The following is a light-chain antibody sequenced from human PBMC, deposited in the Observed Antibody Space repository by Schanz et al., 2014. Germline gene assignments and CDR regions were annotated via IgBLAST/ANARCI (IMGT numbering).Light chain of an antibody. CDR1: QSVSSN. Sequence: EIVMTQSPGTLSVSPGERATLSCRASQSVSSNLAWYQQKPGQAPRLLISAASTRATAIPARFSGSGSGTDFTLTISSLKPEDFAVYYCQQYNNWPPLTFGGGTKVEIK. CDR2: AAS. CDR3: QQYNNWPPLT. V-gene: IGKV3-15*01. J-gene: IGKJ4*01.